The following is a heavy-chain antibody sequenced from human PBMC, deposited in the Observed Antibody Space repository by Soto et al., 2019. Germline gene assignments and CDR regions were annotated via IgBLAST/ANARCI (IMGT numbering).Heavy chain of an antibody. D-gene: IGHD4-4*01. Sequence: GGSLRLSCAASGFTFSSYAMSWVRQAPGKGLEWVSAISGSGGSTYYADSVKGRFTISRDNSKNTLYLQMKSLRAEDTAVYYCAKSRDGYSFYFYYGMDVWGQGTTVTVSS. CDR1: GFTFSSYA. J-gene: IGHJ6*02. V-gene: IGHV3-23*01. CDR3: AKSRDGYSFYFYYGMDV. CDR2: ISGSGGST.